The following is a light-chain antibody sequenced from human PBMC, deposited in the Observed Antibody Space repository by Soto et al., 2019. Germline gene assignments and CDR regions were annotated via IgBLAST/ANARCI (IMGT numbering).Light chain of an antibody. V-gene: IGKV3-20*01. Sequence: EIVLTQSPGTLSLSPGEGATLSCRASQTISNNYLAWYQHKPGQAPRLLIYASSTRATGIPDRFSGSGSGADFTLPVNRLEPEDFAVYYCQQYGTSPRTFGQGTKVEI. J-gene: IGKJ1*01. CDR3: QQYGTSPRT. CDR2: ASS. CDR1: QTISNNY.